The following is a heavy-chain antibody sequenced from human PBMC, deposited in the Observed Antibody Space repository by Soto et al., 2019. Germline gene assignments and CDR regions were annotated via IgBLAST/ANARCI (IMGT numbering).Heavy chain of an antibody. J-gene: IGHJ4*02. CDR3: ARQKYSSSWNPFDY. CDR2: ISAYNGNT. CDR1: GYTFTSYG. D-gene: IGHD6-13*01. V-gene: IGHV1-18*01. Sequence: ASVXVSCKASGYTFTSYGISWVRQAPGQGLEWMGWISAYNGNTNYAQKLQGRVTMTTDTSTSTAYMELRSLRSDATAVYYCARQKYSSSWNPFDYWGQGTLVTVSS.